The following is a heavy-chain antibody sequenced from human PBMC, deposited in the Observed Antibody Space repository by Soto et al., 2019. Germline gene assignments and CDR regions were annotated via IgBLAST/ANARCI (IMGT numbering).Heavy chain of an antibody. V-gene: IGHV4-59*13. D-gene: IGHD7-27*01. J-gene: IGHJ4*02. CDR3: ARGNGDLHFDS. CDR2: FYYSGST. Sequence: QVQLQESGPGLVKPSETLSLSCTVSGASINTYYWGWIRQPPGKGLECVGYFYYSGSTIYNPSLRGRVTTSVDTSKNQFSLKLNSVIAADTAVYYCARGNGDLHFDSWGQGTLVVVSS. CDR1: GASINTYY.